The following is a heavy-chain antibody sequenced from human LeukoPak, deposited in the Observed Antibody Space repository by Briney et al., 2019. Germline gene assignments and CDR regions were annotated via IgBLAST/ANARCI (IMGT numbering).Heavy chain of an antibody. CDR3: ARDRATDREQNWFDP. Sequence: GASVKVSCKASGYTFTNYGISWVRQAPGQGLEWMGWISAYNGNTNYAQKLQGRVTMTTDTSTNTAYMELRSLRSDDTAVYYCARDRATDREQNWFDPWDQGTLVTVSS. CDR1: GYTFTNYG. D-gene: IGHD5-24*01. CDR2: ISAYNGNT. J-gene: IGHJ5*02. V-gene: IGHV1-18*01.